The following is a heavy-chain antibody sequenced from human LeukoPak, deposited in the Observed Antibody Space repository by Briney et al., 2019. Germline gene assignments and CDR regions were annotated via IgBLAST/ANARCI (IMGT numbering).Heavy chain of an antibody. V-gene: IGHV1-2*06. Sequence: ASVKVSCKASGYTFTGYYMHWVRQAPGQGLEWMGRINPNSGGTNYAQKFQGRVTMTRDTSISTAYMELSRLRSDDTAVYYCARDPLHCSGGSCYPSWFDPWGQGTLVTVSS. CDR1: GYTFTGYY. CDR3: ARDPLHCSGGSCYPSWFDP. D-gene: IGHD2-15*01. CDR2: INPNSGGT. J-gene: IGHJ5*02.